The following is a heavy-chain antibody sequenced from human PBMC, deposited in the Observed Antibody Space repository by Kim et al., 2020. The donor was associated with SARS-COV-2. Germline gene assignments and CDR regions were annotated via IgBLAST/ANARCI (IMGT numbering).Heavy chain of an antibody. CDR1: GFTFSSYA. CDR3: AKDPRIAVAGTREDY. J-gene: IGHJ4*02. CDR2: ISGSGGST. Sequence: GGSLRLSCAASGFTFSSYAMSWVRQAPGKGLEWVSAISGSGGSTYYADSVKGRFTISRDNSKNTLYLQMNSLRAEDTAVYYCAKDPRIAVAGTREDYWGQGTLVTVSS. V-gene: IGHV3-23*01. D-gene: IGHD6-19*01.